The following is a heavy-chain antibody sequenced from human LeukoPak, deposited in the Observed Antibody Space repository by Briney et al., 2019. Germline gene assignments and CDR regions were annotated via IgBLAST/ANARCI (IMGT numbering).Heavy chain of an antibody. V-gene: IGHV1-69*05. D-gene: IGHD6-19*01. CDR3: ARTVWRIAVAGYYFDY. Sequence: SVKVSCKASGGTFSSYAISWVRQAPGQGLEWMGRIIPIFGTANYAQKFQGRVTITTDESTSTAYMELSSLRSEDTAVYYCARTVWRIAVAGYYFDYWGQGTLVTVSS. CDR2: IIPIFGTA. CDR1: GGTFSSYA. J-gene: IGHJ4*02.